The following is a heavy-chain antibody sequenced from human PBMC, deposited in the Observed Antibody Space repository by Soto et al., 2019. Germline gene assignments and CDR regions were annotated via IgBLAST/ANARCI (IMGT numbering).Heavy chain of an antibody. D-gene: IGHD4-17*01. CDR3: ARQSGAMAYYFDS. Sequence: SETLSLTCTVSGGSVRSSTYYWGWIRQPPGKGLEWIGSIFYSGRPHYNPSLKTRLTVSLDTSKNRFSLKLSSVTAADMATYFCARQSGAMAYYFDSWGQGTQVTVSS. J-gene: IGHJ4*02. CDR2: IFYSGRP. V-gene: IGHV4-39*01. CDR1: GGSVRSSTYY.